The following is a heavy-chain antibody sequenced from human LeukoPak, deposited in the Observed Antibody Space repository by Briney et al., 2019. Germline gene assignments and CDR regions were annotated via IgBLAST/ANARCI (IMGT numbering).Heavy chain of an antibody. CDR1: GYIFTAYY. CDR2: INANSGGI. D-gene: IGHD5-24*01. V-gene: IGHV1-2*02. J-gene: IGHJ4*02. Sequence: ASVKVSCKASGYIFTAYYMHWVRQAPGQGLEWMGWINANSGGINYAQKFQGRVTMPRDTSITTAYMEVSGLRSDDTAVYFCARGEIDGPDFDQWGQGTLVTVSS. CDR3: ARGEIDGPDFDQ.